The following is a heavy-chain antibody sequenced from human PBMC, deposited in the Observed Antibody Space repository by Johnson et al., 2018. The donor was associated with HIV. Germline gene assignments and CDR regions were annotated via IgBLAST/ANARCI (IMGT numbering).Heavy chain of an antibody. CDR1: GFTFDYYG. V-gene: IGHV3-66*01. J-gene: IGHJ3*02. CDR2: IYSGGST. D-gene: IGHD1-26*01. CDR3: AKDMGLSGGAVDALDI. Sequence: VQLVESGGGVVQPGRSLRLSCVASGFTFDYYGMSWVRQAPGKGLEWVSVIYSGGSTYYADSVKGRFTISRDNSKNTLYLQMNSLRAEDTAVYYCAKDMGLSGGAVDALDIWGQGTMVTVSS.